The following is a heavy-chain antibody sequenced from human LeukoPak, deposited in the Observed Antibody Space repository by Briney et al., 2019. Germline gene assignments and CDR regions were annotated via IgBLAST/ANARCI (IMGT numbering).Heavy chain of an antibody. D-gene: IGHD3-10*01. CDR1: GVTFSDYH. V-gene: IGHV3-11*03. J-gene: IGHJ4*02. CDR2: ITTSTNYT. Sequence: KAGGSLRLSCAACGVTFSDYHMSWIRQAPGKGLEWVSYITTSTNYTNYPDSVKGRFTISRDNAKSSLYLQMNSLRGEDTAVYYCALSSGSGSLGYWGQGTLVTVSS. CDR3: ALSSGSGSLGY.